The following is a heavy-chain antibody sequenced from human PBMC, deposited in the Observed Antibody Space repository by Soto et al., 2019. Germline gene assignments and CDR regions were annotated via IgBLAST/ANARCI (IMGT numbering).Heavy chain of an antibody. V-gene: IGHV3-74*01. Sequence: EVQLVESGGGLVQPGGSLGLSCAGSGFTFSNYWMHWVRQAPGKGLEWVSRIDHDGPTDYADSVRGRFTISRDNAENTLYLQMNSLGPEDTGVYYCVRDSHGDYWGQGTLVTVSS. CDR3: VRDSHGDY. J-gene: IGHJ4*02. CDR2: IDHDGPT. CDR1: GFTFSNYW.